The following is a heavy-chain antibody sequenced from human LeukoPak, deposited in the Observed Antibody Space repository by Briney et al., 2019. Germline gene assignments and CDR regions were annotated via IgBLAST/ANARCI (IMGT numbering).Heavy chain of an antibody. V-gene: IGHV4-59*08. J-gene: IGHJ4*02. CDR3: ARQGFTGAWSYWLDY. D-gene: IGHD6-19*01. CDR1: AGSISTYY. CDR2: VDYTGST. Sequence: NPSETLSLTCTVSAGSISTYYWSWIRQSPGKGLEWIGYVDYTGSTIYNPSVKSRVTISVDRSRNQFFLRLKSVTAADTAVSYCARQGFTGAWSYWLDYWGQGILVTVP.